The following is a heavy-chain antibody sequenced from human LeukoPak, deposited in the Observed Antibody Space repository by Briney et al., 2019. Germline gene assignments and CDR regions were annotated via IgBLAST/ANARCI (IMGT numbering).Heavy chain of an antibody. CDR2: IYTSGST. Sequence: SETLSLTCTVSGGSISSYYWSWTRQPAGKGLEWIGRIYTSGSTNYNPSLKSRVTMSVDTSKNQFSLKLSSVTAADTAVYYCARVGTSYPHVWYFDYWGQGTLVTVSS. CDR3: ARVGTSYPHVWYFDY. CDR1: GGSISSYY. V-gene: IGHV4-4*07. J-gene: IGHJ4*02. D-gene: IGHD1-26*01.